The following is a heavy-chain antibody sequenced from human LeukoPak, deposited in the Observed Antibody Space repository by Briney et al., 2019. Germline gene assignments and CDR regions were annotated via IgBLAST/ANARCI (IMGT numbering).Heavy chain of an antibody. Sequence: GGSLRLSCAASGFTFSSYSMNWVRQAPGKGLEWVSSISSSSSYIYYADSVKGRFTISRDNAKNSLYLQMNSLRAEDTAVYYCARDLRYYDSSGYYDYWGQGTLVTVSS. CDR3: ARDLRYYDSSGYYDY. CDR1: GFTFSSYS. J-gene: IGHJ4*02. CDR2: ISSSSSYI. D-gene: IGHD3-22*01. V-gene: IGHV3-21*01.